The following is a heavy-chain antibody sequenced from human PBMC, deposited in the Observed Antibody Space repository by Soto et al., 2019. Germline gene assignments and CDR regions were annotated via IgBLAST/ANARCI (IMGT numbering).Heavy chain of an antibody. J-gene: IGHJ6*03. CDR3: AREAGTTGYYYYYYMDV. D-gene: IGHD1-7*01. V-gene: IGHV3-7*03. CDR1: GFTFSSYW. CDR2: IKQDGSEK. Sequence: GGSLRLSCAASGFTFSSYWMSWVRQAPGKGLEWVANIKQDGSEKYYVDSVKGRFTISRDNAKNSLYLQMNSLRAEDTAVYYGAREAGTTGYYYYYYMDVWGKGTTVTVSS.